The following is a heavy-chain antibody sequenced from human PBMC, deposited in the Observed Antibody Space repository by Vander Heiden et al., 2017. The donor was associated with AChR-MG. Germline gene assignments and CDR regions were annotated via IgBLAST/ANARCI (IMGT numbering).Heavy chain of an antibody. CDR3: AHVSSSWYVGSP. CDR1: GFSPSTSGVG. V-gene: IGHV2-5*02. D-gene: IGHD6-13*01. CDR2: IYWDYDK. Sequence: QITLKESGPTLVKPTQSLTLTCTLPGFSPSTSGVGVGWIRQPPGKALEWLALIYWDYDKRYSPSLKSRLTITKDTSENQVVLTMTNMDHVDTATYYCAHVSSSWYVGSPWGQGTLVTVSS. J-gene: IGHJ5*02.